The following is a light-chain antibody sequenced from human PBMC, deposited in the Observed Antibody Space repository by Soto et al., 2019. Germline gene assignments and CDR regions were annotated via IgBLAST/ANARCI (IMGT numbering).Light chain of an antibody. V-gene: IGKV1-5*01. J-gene: IGKJ1*01. CDR1: QTISRW. Sequence: IHLTQTPSTVSASLLDEASSSVLASQTISRWLAWYHQKPGRAPKLLIYDASTLESGVPSRFSGSGSGTEFTLTISSLQPDDFAAYYCQQYNNSPWTCGQGTRWIS. CDR2: DAS. CDR3: QQYNNSPWT.